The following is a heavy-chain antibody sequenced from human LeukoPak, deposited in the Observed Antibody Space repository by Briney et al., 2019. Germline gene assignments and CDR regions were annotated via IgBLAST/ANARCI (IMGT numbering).Heavy chain of an antibody. V-gene: IGHV3-23*01. CDR2: ISGSGGST. CDR1: GFTFSSYA. D-gene: IGHD3-3*01. Sequence: GGSLRLSCAASGFTFSSYAMSWVRQAPGKGLEWVSAISGSGGSTYYADSVKGRFTISRDNSKNTLYLQMNSLRAEDTAVYYCTTESDFWSGYFYYYYMDVWGKGTTVTVSS. J-gene: IGHJ6*03. CDR3: TTESDFWSGYFYYYYMDV.